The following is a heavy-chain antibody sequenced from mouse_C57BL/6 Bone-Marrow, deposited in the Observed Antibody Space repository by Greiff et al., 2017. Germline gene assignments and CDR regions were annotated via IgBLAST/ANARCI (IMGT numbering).Heavy chain of an antibody. J-gene: IGHJ3*01. D-gene: IGHD2-4*01. CDR2: ISNGGGST. CDR3: ARHDDYDAWFAY. Sequence: EVQGVESGGGLVQPGGSLKLSCAASGFTFSDYYMYWVRQTPEKRLEWVAYISNGGGSTYYPDTVKGRFTISRDNAKNTLDLQMSRLKSEDTAMYYCARHDDYDAWFAYWGQGTLGTVSA. V-gene: IGHV5-12*01. CDR1: GFTFSDYY.